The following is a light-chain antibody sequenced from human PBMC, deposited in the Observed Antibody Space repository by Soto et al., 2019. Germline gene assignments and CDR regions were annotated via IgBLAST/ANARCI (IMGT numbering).Light chain of an antibody. CDR2: DAS. J-gene: IGKJ1*01. CDR3: LQDYDYLWT. Sequence: IQMTQSPSSLSASVGDRVTITCRASQSISRNLNWYQQKPGRAPKLLIYDASSLQGGVPSRFSGSGSGTDFTLTISSLQPEDFATYYCLQDYDYLWTFGQGTKVDIK. CDR1: QSISRN. V-gene: IGKV1-6*01.